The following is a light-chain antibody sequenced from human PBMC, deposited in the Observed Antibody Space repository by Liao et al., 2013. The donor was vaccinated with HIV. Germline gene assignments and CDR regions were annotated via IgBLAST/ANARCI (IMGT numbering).Light chain of an antibody. CDR3: QAWDSDSWV. J-gene: IGLJ3*02. CDR1: ALPKQY. V-gene: IGLV3-25*03. CDR2: KDN. Sequence: SYELTQPPSVSLSPGQTARIPCSGDALPKQYAYWYQQKPGQAPVLLIYKDNERPSGIPERFSGSTSGTTATLTISGVQAEDEADYYCQAWDSDSWVFGGGTGLTVL.